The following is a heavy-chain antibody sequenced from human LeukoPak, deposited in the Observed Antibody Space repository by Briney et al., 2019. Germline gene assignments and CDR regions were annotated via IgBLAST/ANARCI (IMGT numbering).Heavy chain of an antibody. J-gene: IGHJ6*02. D-gene: IGHD2-2*01. CDR3: ARLNAGVSYYYYGMDV. CDR2: IYPGDSDT. V-gene: IGHV5-51*01. CDR1: GYSFTSYW. Sequence: GESLKISCKGSGYSFTSYWIGWVRQMPGKGLEWMGIIYPGDSDTRYSPSFQGQVTISADKSISTAYLQWSSLKASDTAMYYCARLNAGVSYYYYGMDVWGQGTTVTVSS.